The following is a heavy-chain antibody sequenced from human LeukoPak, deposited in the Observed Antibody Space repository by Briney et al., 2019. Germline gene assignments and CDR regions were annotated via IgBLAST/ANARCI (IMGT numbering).Heavy chain of an antibody. CDR2: IIPIFGTA. Sequence: SVKVSCKASGGTFSSYAISWVRQAPGQGLEWMGGIIPIFGTANYAQKFQGRVTITADESTSTAYMELSSLRSEDTAVYYCARFGPTTGVGGGGGPYYFDCWGQGTLVTVSS. J-gene: IGHJ4*02. D-gene: IGHD7-27*01. CDR1: GGTFSSYA. V-gene: IGHV1-69*13. CDR3: ARFGPTTGVGGGGGPYYFDC.